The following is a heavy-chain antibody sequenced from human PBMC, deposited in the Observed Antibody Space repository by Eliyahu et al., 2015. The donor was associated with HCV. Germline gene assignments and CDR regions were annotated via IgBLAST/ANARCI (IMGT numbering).Heavy chain of an antibody. CDR2: INPSGGST. V-gene: IGHV1-46*01. D-gene: IGHD3-22*01. J-gene: IGHJ3*02. CDR1: GYTFTSYY. CDR3: ARGPPMIVVNGEFDAFDI. Sequence: QVQLVQSGAEVKKPGASVKVSCKASGYTFTSYYMHWVRQAPGQGLEWMGIINPSGGSTSYAQKFQGRVTMTRDTSTSTVYMELSSLRSEDTAVYYCARGPPMIVVNGEFDAFDIWGQGTMVTVSS.